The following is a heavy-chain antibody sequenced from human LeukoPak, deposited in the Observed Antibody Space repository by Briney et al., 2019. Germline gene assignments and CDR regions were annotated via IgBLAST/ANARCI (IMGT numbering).Heavy chain of an antibody. CDR3: TKDEAQVF. V-gene: IGHV3-72*01. CDR1: GFTFSDHY. Sequence: GGSLRLSCAVSGFTFSDHYMDWVRQASGKGPEWVGRSRNKANSYTTEYATSVKGRFTISRDVSENTLYLQMNSLETEDTAVYYCTKDEAQVFWGQGTLVTVSS. CDR2: SRNKANSYTT. J-gene: IGHJ4*02.